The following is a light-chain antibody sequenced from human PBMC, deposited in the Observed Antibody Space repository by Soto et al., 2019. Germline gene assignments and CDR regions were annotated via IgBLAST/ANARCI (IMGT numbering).Light chain of an antibody. V-gene: IGKV3-15*01. J-gene: IGKJ5*01. CDR3: QQYEKWFHT. CDR1: DSLSGN. CDR2: AAS. Sequence: EVVMTQSPATLSVSPGERATLSCRASDSLSGNLAWYQQKPGKAHRLLIYAASTRATGIPPRFSGSGYWTEFTLTSSGLQSEDLGFTYCQQYEKWFHTFGKGTRLYIK.